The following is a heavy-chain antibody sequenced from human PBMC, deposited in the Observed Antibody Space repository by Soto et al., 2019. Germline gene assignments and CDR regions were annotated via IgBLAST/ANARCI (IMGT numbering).Heavy chain of an antibody. CDR2: ISANNGNT. CDR1: GYTFTGHY. Sequence: GASVKVSCKASGYTFTGHYLQWVRQAPGQGLEWMGWISANNGNTNYAQKLQGRVTMTTDTSTSTAYMELRSLRSDDTAVYYCARVGSSGWSGRGAFDIWGQGTMFTVSS. D-gene: IGHD6-19*01. CDR3: ARVGSSGWSGRGAFDI. J-gene: IGHJ3*02. V-gene: IGHV1-18*04.